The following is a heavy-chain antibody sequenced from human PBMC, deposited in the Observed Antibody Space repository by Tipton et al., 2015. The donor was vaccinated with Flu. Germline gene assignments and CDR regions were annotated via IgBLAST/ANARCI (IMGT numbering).Heavy chain of an antibody. Sequence: TLSLTCSVSGYSISSRYYWGWIRQPPGKGLEWIGCVYHGGTTYYNPSLKSRVAISLDTFKNQFSLKLSSMTAADTAVYYCARMEWTVTTPRYFDLWGRGALVTVSS. CDR1: GYSISSRYY. CDR3: ARMEWTVTTPRYFDL. CDR2: VYHGGTT. J-gene: IGHJ2*01. V-gene: IGHV4-38-2*01. D-gene: IGHD4-17*01.